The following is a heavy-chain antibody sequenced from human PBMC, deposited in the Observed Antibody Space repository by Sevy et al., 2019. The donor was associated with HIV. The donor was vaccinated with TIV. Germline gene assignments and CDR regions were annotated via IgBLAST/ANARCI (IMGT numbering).Heavy chain of an antibody. V-gene: IGHV1-58*01. CDR2: IVVGSGNT. CDR3: AAARTWSGYYRGGYYYYGMDV. J-gene: IGHJ6*02. CDR1: GFTFTSSA. Sequence: ASVKVSCKASGFTFTSSAVQWVRQARGQRLEWIGWIVVGSGNTNYAQKFQERVTITRDMSTSTAYMELSSLRSEDTAVYYCAAARTWSGYYRGGYYYYGMDVWGQGTMVTVSS. D-gene: IGHD3-3*01.